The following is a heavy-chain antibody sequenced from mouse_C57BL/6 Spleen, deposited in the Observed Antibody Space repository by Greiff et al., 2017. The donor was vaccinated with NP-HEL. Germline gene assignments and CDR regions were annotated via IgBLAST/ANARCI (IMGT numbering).Heavy chain of an antibody. D-gene: IGHD1-1*01. CDR3: AREGSTVVDPDYFDY. Sequence: VQLKESGPELVKPGASVKISCKASGYSFTDYNMNWVKQSNGKSLEWIGVINPNYGTTSYNQKFKGKATLTVDQSSSTAYMQLNSLTSEDSAVYYCAREGSTVVDPDYFDYWGQGTTLTVSS. V-gene: IGHV1-39*01. J-gene: IGHJ2*01. CDR2: INPNYGTT. CDR1: GYSFTDYN.